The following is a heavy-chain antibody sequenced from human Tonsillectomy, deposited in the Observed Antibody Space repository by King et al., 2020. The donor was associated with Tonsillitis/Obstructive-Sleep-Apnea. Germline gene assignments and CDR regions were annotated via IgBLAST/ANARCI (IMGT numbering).Heavy chain of an antibody. Sequence: VQLVQSGGGVVQPGRSLRLSCAASGFTFSSYGMHWFRQAPGKGLEWVAVIWYDGSNKYYADSVKGRFTISRDNSKNTLYLQRNSLRAEDTAVYYCAKRGRATVTSQDYYYYMDVWGKGTTVTVSS. CDR1: GFTFSSYG. J-gene: IGHJ6*03. D-gene: IGHD4-11*01. CDR3: AKRGRATVTSQDYYYYMDV. CDR2: IWYDGSNK. V-gene: IGHV3-33*06.